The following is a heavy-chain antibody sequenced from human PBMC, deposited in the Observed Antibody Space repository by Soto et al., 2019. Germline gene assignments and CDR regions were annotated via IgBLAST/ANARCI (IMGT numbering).Heavy chain of an antibody. CDR2: ISAYNGNT. V-gene: IGHV1-18*01. D-gene: IGHD3-16*01. CDR3: ASSLLVASGLEGESD. Sequence: QVQLVQSGAEVKKPGASVKVSCKASGYTFTSYGISWVRQAPGQGLEWMGWISAYNGNTNYAQKLQGRVTMTTDTSTSTAYMELRSLRSDDTDVYYCASSLLVASGLEGESDWGQGTLVTVSS. CDR1: GYTFTSYG. J-gene: IGHJ4*02.